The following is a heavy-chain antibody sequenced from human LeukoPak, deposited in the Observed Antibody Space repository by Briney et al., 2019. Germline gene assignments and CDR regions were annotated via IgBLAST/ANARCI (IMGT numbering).Heavy chain of an antibody. D-gene: IGHD6-19*01. V-gene: IGHV3-21*01. CDR1: GFTFSSYS. Sequence: PGGSLRLSCAASGFTFSSYSMNWVRQAPGKGLEWGSSISSSSNIIYYADSVKGRFTISRDNAKNSLYLQMNSLRAEDTAVYYCARTKQWLDDAFDIWGHGTMVTVSS. CDR2: ISSSSNII. J-gene: IGHJ3*02. CDR3: ARTKQWLDDAFDI.